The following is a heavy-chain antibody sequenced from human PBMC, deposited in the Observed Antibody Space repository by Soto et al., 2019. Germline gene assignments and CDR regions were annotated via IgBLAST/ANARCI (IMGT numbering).Heavy chain of an antibody. V-gene: IGHV1-69*12. CDR3: VRVVAIPGYPDN. J-gene: IGHJ4*02. CDR1: GGTFSSYA. CDR2: IVPIVDTS. D-gene: IGHD5-12*01. Sequence: QVQLVQSGAEVRQPASSVNVSCKTSGGTFSSYAISWVRQAPGQGLEWMGGIVPIVDTSTYAQKFQGRVTMTADESTSTVYMELSSLRSDDTAVYYCVRVVAIPGYPDNWGQGTLVTVSS.